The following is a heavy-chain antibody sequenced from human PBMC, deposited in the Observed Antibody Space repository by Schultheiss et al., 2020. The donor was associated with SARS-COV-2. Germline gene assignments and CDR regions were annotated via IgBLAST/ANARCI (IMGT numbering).Heavy chain of an antibody. D-gene: IGHD6-13*01. Sequence: GGSLRLSCAASGFTFSSYAMHWVRQAPGKGLEWVAVISYDGSNKYYADSVKGRFTISRDNSKNTLYLQMNSLRAEDTAVYYCARGSSWSYLDYWGQGTLVTVSS. J-gene: IGHJ4*02. CDR3: ARGSSWSYLDY. V-gene: IGHV3-30*01. CDR2: ISYDGSNK. CDR1: GFTFSSYA.